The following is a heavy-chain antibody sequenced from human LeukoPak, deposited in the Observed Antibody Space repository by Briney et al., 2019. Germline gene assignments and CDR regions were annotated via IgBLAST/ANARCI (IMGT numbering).Heavy chain of an antibody. Sequence: PSETLSLTCTVSGGSISSYYWSWIRQPPGKGLEWIGYIYHSGSTNYSPSLKSRVTISLDTSKNQFSLKLSSVTAADTAVYYRARSYSGIAPDFWGQGTVATVSS. J-gene: IGHJ4*02. D-gene: IGHD1-26*01. CDR2: IYHSGST. CDR3: ARSYSGIAPDF. CDR1: GGSISSYY. V-gene: IGHV4-59*01.